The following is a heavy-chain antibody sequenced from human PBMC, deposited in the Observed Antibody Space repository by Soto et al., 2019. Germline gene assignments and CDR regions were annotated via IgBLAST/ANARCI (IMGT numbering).Heavy chain of an antibody. Sequence: SETLSLTCAVYGGSFSGYYLSWIRQPPGKGLEWIGEINHSGSTNYNPSLKSRFSISADTSKSQFSRKLSSVSAADTAVDYCARALGAITVTTGNDFDYWGQGTLVTVSS. J-gene: IGHJ4*02. CDR3: ARALGAITVTTGNDFDY. CDR2: INHSGST. CDR1: GGSFSGYY. D-gene: IGHD4-17*01. V-gene: IGHV4-34*01.